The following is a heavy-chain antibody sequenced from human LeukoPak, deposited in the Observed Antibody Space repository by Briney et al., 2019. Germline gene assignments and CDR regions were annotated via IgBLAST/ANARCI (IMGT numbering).Heavy chain of an antibody. J-gene: IGHJ5*02. CDR2: IYSGGST. V-gene: IGHV3-53*01. CDR1: GFTVSSNY. D-gene: IGHD3-10*01. Sequence: GRSLRLSCAASGFTVSSNYMSWVRQAPGKGLEWVSVIYSGGSTYYADSVKGRFTISRDNSKNTLYLQMNSLRAEDTAVYYCARDWRSGSGTQRWFDPWGQGTLVTVSS. CDR3: ARDWRSGSGTQRWFDP.